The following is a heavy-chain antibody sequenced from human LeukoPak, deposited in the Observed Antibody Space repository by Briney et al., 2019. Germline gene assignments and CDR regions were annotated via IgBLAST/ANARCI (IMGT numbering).Heavy chain of an antibody. D-gene: IGHD5-12*01. Sequence: GGSLRLSCAASGFTFSSYAMYWVRQAPGKGLEWVAVISYDGSDKFYADSVKGRFTISRDCSKNTLYLQMNSLRPEDTAVYYCARARPSMWIDYWGQGTLVTVSS. CDR2: ISYDGSDK. V-gene: IGHV3-30*04. CDR3: ARARPSMWIDY. J-gene: IGHJ4*02. CDR1: GFTFSSYA.